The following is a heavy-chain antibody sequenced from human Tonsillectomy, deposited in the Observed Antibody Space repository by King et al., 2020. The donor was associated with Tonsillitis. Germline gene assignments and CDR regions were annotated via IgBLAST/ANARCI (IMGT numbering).Heavy chain of an antibody. J-gene: IGHJ6*02. V-gene: IGHV4-59*01. CDR2: IYYSGST. Sequence: VQLQESGPGLVKPSETLSLTCTVSGGSISSYYWSWIRQPPGKGLEWIGYIYYSGSTNYNPSLKSRVTISVDTSKNQFSLKLSSVTAGDTAVYYCARGGGPKHYYYGMDVWGQGTTVTVSS. D-gene: IGHD3-16*01. CDR3: ARGGGPKHYYYGMDV. CDR1: GGSISSYY.